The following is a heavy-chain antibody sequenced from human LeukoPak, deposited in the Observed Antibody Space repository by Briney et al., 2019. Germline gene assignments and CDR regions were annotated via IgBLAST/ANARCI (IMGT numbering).Heavy chain of an antibody. CDR1: RGSISSSSYY. CDR2: IYYSGST. J-gene: IGHJ4*02. V-gene: IGHV4-39*02. Sequence: SETLSLTCTVSRGSISSSSYYWGWIRQPPGKGLEWIGSIYYSGSTYYNPPLKSRVTISVDTSKKQFSLELSSVTAADTAVYYCARDEHVGIFDYWGQGTRVTVSS. CDR3: ARDEHVGIFDY. D-gene: IGHD1-26*01.